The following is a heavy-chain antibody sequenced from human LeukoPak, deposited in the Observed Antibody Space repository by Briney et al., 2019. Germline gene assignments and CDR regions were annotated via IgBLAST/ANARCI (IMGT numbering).Heavy chain of an antibody. CDR1: GFTLSDHY. CDR3: ATGRVQNYYYYMDV. J-gene: IGHJ6*03. D-gene: IGHD3/OR15-3a*01. CDR2: ISSSSSTI. Sequence: GGSLRLSCAASGFTLSDHYMDWVRQAPGKGLEWVSYISSSSSTIYYADCVKGRFTISRDNSKNTLYLQMSSLRAEDTAVYYCATGRVQNYYYYMDVWGKGTTVTASS. V-gene: IGHV3-48*01.